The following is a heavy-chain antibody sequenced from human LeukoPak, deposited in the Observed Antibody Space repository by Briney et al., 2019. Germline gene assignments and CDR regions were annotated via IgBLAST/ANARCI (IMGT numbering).Heavy chain of an antibody. J-gene: IGHJ5*02. CDR3: AKGMYYYDSSGYYT. CDR2: ISSSGSTI. D-gene: IGHD3-22*01. CDR1: GFTFSSSE. Sequence: GGSLRLSCAASGFTFSSSEMNWVRQAPGKGLEWVSYISSSGSTIFNADSVKGRFTISRDNSKNTLYLQMNSLRAEDTAVYYCAKGMYYYDSSGYYTWGQGTLVTVSS. V-gene: IGHV3-48*03.